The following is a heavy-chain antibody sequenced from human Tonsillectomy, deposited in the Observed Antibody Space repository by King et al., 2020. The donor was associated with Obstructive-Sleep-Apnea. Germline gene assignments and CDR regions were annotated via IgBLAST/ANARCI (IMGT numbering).Heavy chain of an antibody. CDR3: ARMRDSYKSRAFDI. CDR1: GGSISSYY. J-gene: IGHJ3*02. D-gene: IGHD5-24*01. V-gene: IGHV4-59*01. Sequence: QLQESGPGLVKPSETLSLTCTVSGGSISSYYWSWIRQPPGKGLEWIGYIYYSGSTNYNPSLKSRVTISVDTSKKQFSLKLSSVTAADTAVYYCARMRDSYKSRAFDIWGQGTMVTVSS. CDR2: IYYSGST.